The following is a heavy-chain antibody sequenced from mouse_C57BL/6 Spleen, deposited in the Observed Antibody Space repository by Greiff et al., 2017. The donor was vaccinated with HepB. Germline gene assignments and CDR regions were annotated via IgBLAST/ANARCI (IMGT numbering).Heavy chain of an antibody. D-gene: IGHD2-4*01. CDR2: IDPSDSYT. V-gene: IGHV1-69*01. CDR3: ARSRDYPFAY. J-gene: IGHJ3*01. CDR1: GYTFTSYW. Sequence: VQLQQPGAELVMPGASVKLSCKASGYTFTSYWMHWVKQRPGQGLEWIGEIDPSDSYTNYNQKFKGKSTLTVDKSSSTAYMPLSSLTSEDSAVYYCARSRDYPFAYWGQGTLVTVSA.